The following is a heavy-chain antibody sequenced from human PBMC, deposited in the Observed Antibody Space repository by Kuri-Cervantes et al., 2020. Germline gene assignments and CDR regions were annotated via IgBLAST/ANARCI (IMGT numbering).Heavy chain of an antibody. CDR2: ISYDGSSK. CDR1: GFTSSSYG. J-gene: IGHJ4*02. CDR3: AKDRSSGFGEPDY. V-gene: IGHV3-30*18. D-gene: IGHD3-10*01. Sequence: GESLKISCAASGFTSSSYGMHWVRQAPGKGLEWMAIISYDGSSKYYADSVKGRFTISRDNSKNTLSLQMNSLRAEDTAVYYCAKDRSSGFGEPDYWGQGTLVTVSS.